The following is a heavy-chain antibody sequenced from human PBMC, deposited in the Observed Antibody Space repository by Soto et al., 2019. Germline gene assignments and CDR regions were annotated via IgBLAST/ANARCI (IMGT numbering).Heavy chain of an antibody. CDR1: GFTFSSYA. J-gene: IGHJ4*02. Sequence: GGSLRLSCAASGFTFSSYAMHWVRQAPGKGLEWVAVISYDGSNKYYADSVKGRFTISRDNSKNTLYLQMNSLRAEDTAVYYCARDSGLDYWGQGTLVTVSS. CDR3: ARDSGLDY. CDR2: ISYDGSNK. V-gene: IGHV3-30-3*01.